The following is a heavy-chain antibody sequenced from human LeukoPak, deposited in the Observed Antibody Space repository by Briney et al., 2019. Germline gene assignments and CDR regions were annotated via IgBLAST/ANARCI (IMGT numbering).Heavy chain of an antibody. CDR3: ARTSRGGDCFNFDY. Sequence: PGGSLRLSCAASGFTVFNYWMSWVRQAPGKGLEWVANINLDGSQKYYVDSLKGRFTISRDNAKNSLYLQMDSLRAEDTAVYYCARTSRGGDCFNFDYWGQGTLVTVSS. D-gene: IGHD2-21*02. J-gene: IGHJ4*02. V-gene: IGHV3-7*03. CDR2: INLDGSQK. CDR1: GFTVFNYW.